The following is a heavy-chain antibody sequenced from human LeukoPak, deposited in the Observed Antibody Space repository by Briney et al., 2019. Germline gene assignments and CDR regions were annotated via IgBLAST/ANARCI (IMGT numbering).Heavy chain of an antibody. CDR3: AKGSPHNSGYSPSCYDP. V-gene: IGHV4-39*07. CDR2: IYYTGST. CDR1: GGSITSGGYY. J-gene: IGHJ5*02. Sequence: SETLSPTCTVSGGSITSGGYYWAWIRQPPGKGLDWIGSIYYTGSTYYNPSLKSRVTISLDTSKNQFSLKLSSVTAADTAVYYCAKGSPHNSGYSPSCYDPWGQGTLVTVSS. D-gene: IGHD3-22*01.